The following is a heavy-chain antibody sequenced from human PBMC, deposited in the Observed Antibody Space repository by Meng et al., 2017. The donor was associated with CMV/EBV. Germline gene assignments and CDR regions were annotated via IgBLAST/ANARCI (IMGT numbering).Heavy chain of an antibody. V-gene: IGHV4-4*07. CDR3: ARHGDTAMVVGIDY. J-gene: IGHJ4*02. CDR1: CGSISSYY. D-gene: IGHD5-18*01. CDR2: IYTSGST. Sequence: QVPLHESCQGLVKPSETLSLTCTVSCGSISSYYWGWIRQPAGKGLEWIGRIYTSGSTNYNPSLKSRVTMSVDTSKNQFSLKLSSVTAADTVVYYCARHGDTAMVVGIDYWGQGTLVTVSS.